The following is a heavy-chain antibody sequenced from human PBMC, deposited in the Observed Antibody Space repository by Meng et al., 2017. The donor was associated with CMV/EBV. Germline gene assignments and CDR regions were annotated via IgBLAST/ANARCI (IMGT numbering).Heavy chain of an antibody. CDR1: GGSISSSSYY. CDR2: IYYSGST. V-gene: IGHV4-39*07. D-gene: IGHD4-23*01. J-gene: IGHJ4*02. CDR3: ARDNTVVKGIDY. Sequence: GSRRLSCTVAGGSISSSSYYWGWIRQPPGKGLEWIGSIYYSGSTYYNPSLKSRVTISVDTSKNQFSLKLSSVTAADTAVYYCARDNTVVKGIDYWGQGTLVTVSS.